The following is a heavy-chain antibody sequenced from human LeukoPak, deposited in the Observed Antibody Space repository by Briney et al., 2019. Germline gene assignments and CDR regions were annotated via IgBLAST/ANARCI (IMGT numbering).Heavy chain of an antibody. Sequence: ASVKVSCKASGYTFTGYYMHWVRQAPGQGLEWMGIINPTGGSTTYAQKFQGRVTMTRDTSTSTVYMELSSLRSDDTAVYYCARYGDYLYYFDYWGQGTLVTVSS. CDR2: INPTGGST. J-gene: IGHJ4*02. V-gene: IGHV1-46*01. CDR1: GYTFTGYY. CDR3: ARYGDYLYYFDY. D-gene: IGHD4-17*01.